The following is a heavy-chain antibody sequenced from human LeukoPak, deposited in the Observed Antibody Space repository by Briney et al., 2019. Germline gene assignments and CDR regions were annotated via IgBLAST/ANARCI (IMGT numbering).Heavy chain of an antibody. J-gene: IGHJ4*02. CDR2: ISSSSSTI. CDR1: GFTFSSYS. CDR3: ARDLEYYYDSSGSGPDY. Sequence: GGSLRLSCAASGFTFSSYSMNWVRQAPGKGLEWVSYISSSSSTIYYADSVKGRFTISRDNAKNSLYLQMNSLRAEDTAVYYCARDLEYYYDSSGSGPDYWGQGTLVTVSS. D-gene: IGHD3-22*01. V-gene: IGHV3-48*01.